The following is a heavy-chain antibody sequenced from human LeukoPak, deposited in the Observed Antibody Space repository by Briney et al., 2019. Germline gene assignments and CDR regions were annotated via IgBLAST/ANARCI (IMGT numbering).Heavy chain of an antibody. D-gene: IGHD4-17*01. CDR1: GFTFDDYA. V-gene: IGHV3-9*01. J-gene: IGHJ4*02. Sequence: PGGSLRLSCAASGFTFDDYAMHWVRQAPGKGLEWVSGISWNSGSIGYADSVKGRFTISRDNAKNSLYLQMNSLRAEDTAVYYCARTLRGDYWGQGTLVTVSS. CDR2: ISWNSGSI. CDR3: ARTLRGDY.